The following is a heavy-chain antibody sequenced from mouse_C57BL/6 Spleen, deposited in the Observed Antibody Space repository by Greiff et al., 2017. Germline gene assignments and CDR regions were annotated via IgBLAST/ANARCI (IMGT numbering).Heavy chain of an antibody. V-gene: IGHV1-4*01. CDR1: GYTFTSYT. CDR3: ARSGYDYDRYAMDY. CDR2: INPSSGYT. D-gene: IGHD2-4*01. J-gene: IGHJ4*01. Sequence: QVQLQQSGAELARPGASVKMSCKASGYTFTSYTMHWVKQRPGQGLEWIGYINPSSGYTKYNQKFKDKATLTADKSSSTAYMQLSSLTSEDSAVYYCARSGYDYDRYAMDYWGQGTSVTVSS.